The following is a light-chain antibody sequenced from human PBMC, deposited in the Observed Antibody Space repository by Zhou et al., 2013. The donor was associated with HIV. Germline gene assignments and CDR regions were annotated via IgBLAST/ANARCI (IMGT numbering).Light chain of an antibody. J-gene: IGKJ1*01. Sequence: DIQMTQSPSTLSASVGDRVTLTCRASQSISSWLAWYQQKPGKAPKLLIYKASNLESGVPSRFSGSGSGTEFTLTISSLQPEDVATYFCQKYDNAPRTFGQGAKVE. V-gene: IGKV1-5*03. CDR2: KAS. CDR3: QKYDNAPRT. CDR1: QSISSW.